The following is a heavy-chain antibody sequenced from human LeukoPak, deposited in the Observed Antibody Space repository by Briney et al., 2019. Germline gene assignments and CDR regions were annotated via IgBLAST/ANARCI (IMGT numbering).Heavy chain of an antibody. V-gene: IGHV3-21*01. CDR2: ISSSSSYI. CDR3: AREDCSSTSCYWLDY. CDR1: GFTFSSYS. Sequence: GGSLRLSCAASGFTFSSYSMNWVRQAPGTGLEWVSSISSSSSYIYYADSVKGRFTISRDNAKNSLYLQMNSLRAEDTAVYYCAREDCSSTSCYWLDYWGQGTLVTVSS. D-gene: IGHD2-2*01. J-gene: IGHJ4*02.